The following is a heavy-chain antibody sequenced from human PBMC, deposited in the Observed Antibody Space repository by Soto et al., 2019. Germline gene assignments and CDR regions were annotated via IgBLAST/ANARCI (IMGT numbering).Heavy chain of an antibody. CDR3: VTSRAAMVRGVINAYGMDV. CDR1: GFTFTTYA. V-gene: IGHV3-23*05. J-gene: IGHJ6*02. Sequence: GGSLRLSCAASGFTFTTYAMSWVRQALGKELEWVSAIYSGGSTYYADSVKGRFTISRDNSKNTVYLQMNSLRAEDTAVYYCVTSRAAMVRGVINAYGMDVWGQGTTVTVSS. D-gene: IGHD3-10*01. CDR2: IYSGGST.